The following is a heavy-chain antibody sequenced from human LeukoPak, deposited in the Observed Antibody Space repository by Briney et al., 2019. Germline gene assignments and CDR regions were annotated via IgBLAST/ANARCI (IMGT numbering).Heavy chain of an antibody. V-gene: IGHV4-39*01. Sequence: PSETLSLTCTVSGGSIRSSYYYWGWIRQPPGKGLEWIGSIYDSGSTYYSPSLKSRVTISVDTSKNQFSLKLSSVTAADTAVYYCASIGYRKNFVDYWGQGTLVTVSS. CDR1: GGSIRSSYYY. D-gene: IGHD5-18*01. CDR3: ASIGYRKNFVDY. CDR2: IYDSGST. J-gene: IGHJ4*02.